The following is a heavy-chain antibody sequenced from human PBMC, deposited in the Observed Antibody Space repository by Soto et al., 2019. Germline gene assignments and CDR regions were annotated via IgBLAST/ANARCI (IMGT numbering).Heavy chain of an antibody. Sequence: SETLSLTCTVSGGSISSGDYYWSWIRQPPGKGLEWIGYIYYSGSTYYNPSLKSRVTISVDTSKNQFSLKLSSVTAADTAVYYCARKYYYGSGSYYNQPFFDYWGQGPLVAVSS. CDR3: ARKYYYGSGSYYNQPFFDY. J-gene: IGHJ4*02. V-gene: IGHV4-30-4*01. CDR2: IYYSGST. D-gene: IGHD3-10*01. CDR1: GGSISSGDYY.